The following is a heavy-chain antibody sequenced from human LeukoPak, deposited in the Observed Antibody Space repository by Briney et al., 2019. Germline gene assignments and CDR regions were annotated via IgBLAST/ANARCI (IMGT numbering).Heavy chain of an antibody. CDR2: IYHSGST. Sequence: GSLRLSCAASGFTFSNYMMHWVRQPPGKGLEWIGEIYHSGSTNYNPSLKSRVTISVDKSKNQFSLKLSSVTAADTAVYYCARVHGDLGGYWFDPWGQGTLVTVSS. CDR3: ARVHGDLGGYWFDP. D-gene: IGHD4-17*01. V-gene: IGHV4-4*02. CDR1: GFTFSNYM. J-gene: IGHJ5*02.